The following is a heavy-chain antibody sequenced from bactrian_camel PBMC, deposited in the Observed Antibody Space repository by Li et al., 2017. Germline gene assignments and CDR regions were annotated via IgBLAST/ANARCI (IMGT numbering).Heavy chain of an antibody. D-gene: IGHD4*01. V-gene: IGHV3S40*01. CDR1: GSSDC. CDR2: IHRSNTRS. J-gene: IGHJ4*01. CDR3: VQDAGWGSNIDCGRAWYQYNY. Sequence: DVQLVESGGGSVQAGGSLTLSCTGYGSSDCMAWFRQAPGKGREGVAAIHRSNTRSFYVESVKGRFTISQDNAKNTVYLQMNTLKPEDTAMYYCVQDAGWGSNIDCGRAWYQYNYWGQGTQVTVS.